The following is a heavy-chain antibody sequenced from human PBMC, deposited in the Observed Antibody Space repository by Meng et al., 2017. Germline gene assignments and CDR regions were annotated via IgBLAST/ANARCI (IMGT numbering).Heavy chain of an antibody. V-gene: IGHV1-18*01. Sequence: ASVKVSCKASGYTFTSYGISWGRQAAGQGLEGMGWISAYNGNTNYAQKLQGRVTMTTDTSTSTDYMELRSLRSDDTAVYYCARGSNYSDSGGPYYGMDVWGQGTTVTVSS. CDR1: GYTFTSYG. D-gene: IGHD3-22*01. CDR2: ISAYNGNT. CDR3: ARGSNYSDSGGPYYGMDV. J-gene: IGHJ6*02.